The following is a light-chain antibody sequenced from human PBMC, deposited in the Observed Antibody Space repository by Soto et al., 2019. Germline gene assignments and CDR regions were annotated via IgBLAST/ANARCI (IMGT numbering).Light chain of an antibody. V-gene: IGKV1-33*01. J-gene: IGKJ5*01. CDR2: DAS. CDR3: QQYENLPIT. CDR1: QDIGNY. Sequence: DIQMTQSPSSVSASVGDRVTITCRASQDIGNYLNWYQQKPGKAPKLLMFDASNLESGVPSRFSGSGSGTDFTFTISSLQPEDIATYYCQQYENLPITFGQGTRLEIK.